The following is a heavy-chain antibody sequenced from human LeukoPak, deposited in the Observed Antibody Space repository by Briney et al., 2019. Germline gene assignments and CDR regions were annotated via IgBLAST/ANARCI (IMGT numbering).Heavy chain of an antibody. CDR3: ARGLTGRYILTGYYNDY. Sequence: GGSLRLSCAASGFTFSDYYMGWIRQAPGKGLEWVSYISSSGTSIYYADSVKGRFTLSRDNAKNSLYLQMNSLRAEDTAVYYCARGLTGRYILTGYYNDYWGQGTLVTVSS. V-gene: IGHV3-11*01. CDR2: ISSSGTSI. J-gene: IGHJ4*02. CDR1: GFTFSDYY. D-gene: IGHD3-9*01.